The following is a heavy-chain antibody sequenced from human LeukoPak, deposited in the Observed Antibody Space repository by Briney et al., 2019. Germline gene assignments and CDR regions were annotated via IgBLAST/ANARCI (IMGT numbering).Heavy chain of an antibody. V-gene: IGHV1-2*02. D-gene: IGHD3-10*01. Sequence: ASVKVSCKASGYTFTGYYMHWVRQAPGQGLEWMGWINPNSGGTNYAQKFQGRVTMTRDTSVNTAYMELSRLRSDDTAVYYCARESIVRDLDYWGQGTLVNISS. CDR2: INPNSGGT. CDR1: GYTFTGYY. J-gene: IGHJ4*02. CDR3: ARESIVRDLDY.